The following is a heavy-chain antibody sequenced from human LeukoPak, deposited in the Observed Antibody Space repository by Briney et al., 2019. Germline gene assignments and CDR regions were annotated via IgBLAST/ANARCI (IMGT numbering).Heavy chain of an antibody. D-gene: IGHD3-9*01. CDR1: GFTFSSYA. CDR2: ISGSGGST. J-gene: IGHJ1*01. V-gene: IGHV3-23*01. Sequence: GGSLRLSCAASGFTFSSYAMSWVHQAPGKGLEWVSAISGSGGSTYYADSVKGRFTISRDNSKNTLYLQMNSLRAEDTAVYYCAKGLYDILTGYYIGEYFQHWGQGTLVTVSS. CDR3: AKGLYDILTGYYIGEYFQH.